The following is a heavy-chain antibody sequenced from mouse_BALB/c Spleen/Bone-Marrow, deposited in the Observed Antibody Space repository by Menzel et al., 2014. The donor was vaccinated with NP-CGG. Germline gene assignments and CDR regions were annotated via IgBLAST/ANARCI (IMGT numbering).Heavy chain of an antibody. Sequence: EVMLVESGGGLVQPGESLKLSCESNEYEFPSHDMSWVRKTPEKRLELVAAINSDGGSTYYPATMERRFIISRDNSKKTLYLQMSSLRSEDTAFYYCARHGDYYGSSLFAYWGQGTLVTVS. CDR3: ARHGDYYGSSLFAY. V-gene: IGHV5-2*03. J-gene: IGHJ3*01. D-gene: IGHD1-1*01. CDR1: EYEFPSHD. CDR2: INSDGGST.